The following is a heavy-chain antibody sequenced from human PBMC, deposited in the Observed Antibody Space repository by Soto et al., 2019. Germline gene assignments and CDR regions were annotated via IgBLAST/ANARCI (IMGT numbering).Heavy chain of an antibody. D-gene: IGHD3-3*01. J-gene: IGHJ4*02. CDR1: GYTFTSYG. CDR3: ARNRFLGWFYDY. CDR2: ISAYNGNT. Sequence: ASVKVSCKASGYTFTSYGISWVREAPGQGLEWMGWISAYNGNTNYAQKLQGRVTMTTDTSTSTAYMGLRSLRSDDTAVYYCARNRFLGWFYDYWGQGTLVTVSS. V-gene: IGHV1-18*01.